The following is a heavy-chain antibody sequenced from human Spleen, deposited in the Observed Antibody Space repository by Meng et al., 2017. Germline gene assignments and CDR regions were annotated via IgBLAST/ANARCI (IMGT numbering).Heavy chain of an antibody. CDR2: ISSGSSYI. D-gene: IGHD1-26*01. J-gene: IGHJ4*02. CDR1: GFTFGGPD. V-gene: IGHV3-21*01. CDR3: ATVYSGNYGRETLYYFDY. Sequence: GESLKISCTNFGFTFGGPDMNWVRQAPGKGLEWVSSISSGSSYIYYADSMKGRFTISRDDAKNSLYLQMNSLRAEDTAVYYCATVYSGNYGRETLYYFDYWGQGTLVTVSS.